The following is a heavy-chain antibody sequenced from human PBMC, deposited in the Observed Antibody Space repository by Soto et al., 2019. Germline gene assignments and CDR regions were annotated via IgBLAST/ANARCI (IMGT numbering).Heavy chain of an antibody. CDR2: LSYDGSNK. J-gene: IGHJ6*02. D-gene: IGHD3-22*01. Sequence: QVQLVESGGGVVQPGRSLRLSCAASGFTFSSYAMHWVRQAPGKGLEWVAVLSYDGSNKYYADSVKGRFTISRDNSKNTLYLQMNSLRAEDTAVYYCARVGKWLPPYYYYYGMDVWGQGTTVTVSS. CDR1: GFTFSSYA. CDR3: ARVGKWLPPYYYYYGMDV. V-gene: IGHV3-30-3*01.